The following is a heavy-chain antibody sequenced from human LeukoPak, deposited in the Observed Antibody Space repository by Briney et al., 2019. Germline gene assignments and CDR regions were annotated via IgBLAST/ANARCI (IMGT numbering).Heavy chain of an antibody. Sequence: AAVKVFFRASGYTFTSYGISWVRQAPGQGLGWMGWISAYNGNTNYAQKLQGRVTMTTDTSTSTAYMELRSLRSDDTAVYYCAREGVDTAMVDPWGQGTLVTVSS. CDR1: GYTFTSYG. D-gene: IGHD5-18*01. CDR3: AREGVDTAMVDP. J-gene: IGHJ5*02. CDR2: ISAYNGNT. V-gene: IGHV1-18*04.